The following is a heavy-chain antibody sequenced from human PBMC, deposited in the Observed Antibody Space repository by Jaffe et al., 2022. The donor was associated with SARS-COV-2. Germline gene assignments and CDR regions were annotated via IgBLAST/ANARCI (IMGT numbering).Heavy chain of an antibody. CDR1: GYTFTSYD. CDR3: ARGLLGVYVRYYYYYMDV. CDR2: MNPNSGNT. J-gene: IGHJ6*03. D-gene: IGHD3-10*02. V-gene: IGHV1-8*01. Sequence: QVQLVQSGAEVKKPGASVKVSCKASGYTFTSYDINWVRQATGQGLEWMGWMNPNSGNTGYAQKFQGRVTMTRNTSISTAYMELSSLRSEDTAVYYCARGLLGVYVRYYYYYMDVWGKGTTVTVSS.